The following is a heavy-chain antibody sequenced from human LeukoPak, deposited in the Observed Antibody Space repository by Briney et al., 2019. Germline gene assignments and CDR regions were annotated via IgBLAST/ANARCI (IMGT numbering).Heavy chain of an antibody. Sequence: GGSLRLSCAASGFTFSSYAMNWVRQAPGKGLEWVSSISRSSSYIFYAESVKGRFTVSRDNAKNSLYLQMNSLRAEDTAVYYCARESATGRTRGDGFFDHWGQGTLVTVSS. J-gene: IGHJ4*02. CDR1: GFTFSSYA. CDR2: ISRSSSYI. CDR3: ARESATGRTRGDGFFDH. V-gene: IGHV3-21*06. D-gene: IGHD6-13*01.